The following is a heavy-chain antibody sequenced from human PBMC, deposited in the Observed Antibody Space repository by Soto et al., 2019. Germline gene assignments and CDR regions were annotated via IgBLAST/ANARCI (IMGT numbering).Heavy chain of an antibody. D-gene: IGHD3-22*01. CDR3: AREGHDGVYYDSSGGDYYYHGMDV. V-gene: IGHV1-69*01. Sequence: QVQLVQSGAEVKKPGSSVKVSCKASGGTFSSYAISWVRQAPGQGLEWMGGIIPIFGTANYAQKFQGRVTITADESTSTAYMELSSLRSEDTAVYYCAREGHDGVYYDSSGGDYYYHGMDVWGQGTTVTVSS. CDR1: GGTFSSYA. CDR2: IIPIFGTA. J-gene: IGHJ6*02.